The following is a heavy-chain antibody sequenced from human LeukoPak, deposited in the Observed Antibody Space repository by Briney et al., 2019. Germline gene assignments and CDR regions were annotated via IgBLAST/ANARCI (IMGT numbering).Heavy chain of an antibody. J-gene: IGHJ5*02. V-gene: IGHV5-51*01. D-gene: IGHD3-10*01. CDR2: IYPGDSDT. CDR1: GYSFTSYW. CDR3: ARHGITMVRGALNWFDP. Sequence: GESPKISCKGSGYSFTSYWIGWVRQMPGKGLEWMGIIYPGDSDTRYSPSFQGQVTISADKSISTAYLQWSSLKASDTAMYYCARHGITMVRGALNWFDPWGQGTLVTVSS.